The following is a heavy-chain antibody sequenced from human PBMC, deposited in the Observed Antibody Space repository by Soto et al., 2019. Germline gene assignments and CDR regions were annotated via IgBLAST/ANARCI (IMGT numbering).Heavy chain of an antibody. Sequence: PGEALNISCKGSGYSLTSYWIAWVRQMPGKGLEWMGTIYPGDSDTTYSPPFHGQVTILADNSISTAYLQWSSLKASDTAMYYCGGQAVLGVTTSFDIWGQGTMVTVSS. J-gene: IGHJ3*02. CDR1: GYSLTSYW. CDR3: GGQAVLGVTTSFDI. D-gene: IGHD1-26*01. CDR2: IYPGDSDT. V-gene: IGHV5-51*01.